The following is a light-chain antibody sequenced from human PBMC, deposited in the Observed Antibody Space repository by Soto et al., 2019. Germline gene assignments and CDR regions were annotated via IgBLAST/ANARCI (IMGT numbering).Light chain of an antibody. V-gene: IGLV2-11*01. Sequence: QSALTQPRSVSGSLGQSLTLSCAGSSRDVGSFNSVSWYQQHPGKAPRLIIYDVAKRPSGVPDRFSGSKSGNTASLNISGLQGDDESDYFCCSYAGSSTWVFGGGTKLTVL. CDR2: DVA. CDR3: CSYAGSSTWV. J-gene: IGLJ3*02. CDR1: SRDVGSFNS.